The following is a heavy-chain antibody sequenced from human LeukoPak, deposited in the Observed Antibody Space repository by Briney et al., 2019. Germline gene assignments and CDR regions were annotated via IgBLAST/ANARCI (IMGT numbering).Heavy chain of an antibody. CDR2: IYHSGSA. D-gene: IGHD3-10*01. CDR1: GGSISSGYY. V-gene: IGHV4-38-2*02. Sequence: PSETLSLTCTVSGGSISSGYYWGWIRQPPGKGLEWIGSIYHSGSAYYNPSLKSRVTISVDTSKNQFSLKLSSVTAADTAVYYCVRGPYGSSISNWFDPWGQGLLVTVSS. CDR3: VRGPYGSSISNWFDP. J-gene: IGHJ5*02.